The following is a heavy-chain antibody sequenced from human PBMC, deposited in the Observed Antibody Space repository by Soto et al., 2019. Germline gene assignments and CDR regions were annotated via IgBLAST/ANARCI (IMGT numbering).Heavy chain of an antibody. CDR1: GYTFGSNA. CDR3: TTESDYYDSSGYSKP. V-gene: IGHV1-3*01. J-gene: IGHJ5*02. Sequence: ASVKVSCKASGYTFGSNAIHWVRQAPGQRLEWMGWINPGYGNTKYSQKLQGRLTITRDTSASTAYMELSSLRSEDTAVYYCTTESDYYDSSGYSKPWGQGTLVTVSS. CDR2: INPGYGNT. D-gene: IGHD3-22*01.